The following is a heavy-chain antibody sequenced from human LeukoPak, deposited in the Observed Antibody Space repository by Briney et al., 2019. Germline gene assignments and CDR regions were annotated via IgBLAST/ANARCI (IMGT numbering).Heavy chain of an antibody. V-gene: IGHV1-8*01. CDR3: ARAMVFRRAAPLGY. CDR1: GYTFTSYD. Sequence: ASVKVSCKASGYTFTSYDINWVRQATGQGLEWMGWMNPNSGNTGYAQKFQGRVTMTRNTSISTAYMELSSLRSEDAAVYYCARAMVFRRAAPLGYWGQGTLVTVSS. J-gene: IGHJ4*02. CDR2: MNPNSGNT. D-gene: IGHD3-10*01.